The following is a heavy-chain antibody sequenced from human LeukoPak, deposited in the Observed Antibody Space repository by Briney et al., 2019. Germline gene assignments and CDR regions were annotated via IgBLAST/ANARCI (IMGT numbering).Heavy chain of an antibody. CDR3: AKDIGVAAAGYYYYYMDV. V-gene: IGHV3-43D*04. J-gene: IGHJ6*03. CDR1: GFTFDDYA. D-gene: IGHD6-13*01. Sequence: GGSLRLSCAASGFTFDDYAMHWVRQAPGKGLEWVSLISWDGGSTYYADSVKGRFTISRDNSKNSLYLQMNSLRAEDTALYYCAKDIGVAAAGYYYYYMDVWGKGTTATVSS. CDR2: ISWDGGST.